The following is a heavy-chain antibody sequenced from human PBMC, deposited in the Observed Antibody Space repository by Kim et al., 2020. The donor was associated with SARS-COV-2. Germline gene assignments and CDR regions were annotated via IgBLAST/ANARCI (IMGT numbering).Heavy chain of an antibody. D-gene: IGHD4-17*01. CDR3: ARVNYGDRKFDY. V-gene: IGHV4-59*01. J-gene: IGHJ4*02. Sequence: NYNPSFKSRVTISVDTSKNQFSLKLSSVTAADTAVYYCARVNYGDRKFDYWGQGTLVTVSS.